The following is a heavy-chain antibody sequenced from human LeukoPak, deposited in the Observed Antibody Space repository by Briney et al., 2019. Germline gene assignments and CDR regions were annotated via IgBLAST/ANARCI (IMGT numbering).Heavy chain of an antibody. CDR1: GITFSSSV. J-gene: IGHJ5*02. CDR2: IGGGGKT. D-gene: IGHD1-7*01. Sequence: GGPLRPSCTASGITFSSSVMTWVRQSPGKGLEWVSTIGGGGKTYYADSVKGRFTISRDNSKNTLFLQTNSLRAEDTAIYYCVKRGLIGTTKFDLWGQGTLVTVSS. V-gene: IGHV3-23*01. CDR3: VKRGLIGTTKFDL.